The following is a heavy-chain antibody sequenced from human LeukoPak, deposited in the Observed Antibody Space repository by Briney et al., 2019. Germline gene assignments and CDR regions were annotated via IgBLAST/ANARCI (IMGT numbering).Heavy chain of an antibody. CDR3: ARVVPGYSSSWYRIGFGNWFDP. CDR1: GFTFSSYG. Sequence: GGTLRLSCAASGFTFSSYGMSWVRQAPGKGLEWVSYISSSGSTIYYADSVKGRFTISRDNAKNSLYLQMNSLRAEDTAVYYCARVVPGYSSSWYRIGFGNWFDPWGQGTLVTVSS. V-gene: IGHV3-48*04. D-gene: IGHD6-13*01. CDR2: ISSSGSTI. J-gene: IGHJ5*02.